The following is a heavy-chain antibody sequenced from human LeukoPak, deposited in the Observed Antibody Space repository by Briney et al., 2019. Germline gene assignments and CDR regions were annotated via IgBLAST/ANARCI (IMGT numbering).Heavy chain of an antibody. Sequence: GGSLRLSCAASGFTFSIYALSWVRQAPGKGLEWVSAISSSGGSTYYADSVKGRFTISRDNSKNTLYLQMSSLRDEDTAVYYCAKDPPTVSGVFDYWGQGTLVTVSS. CDR3: AKDPPTVSGVFDY. V-gene: IGHV3-23*01. CDR1: GFTFSIYA. D-gene: IGHD4-11*01. J-gene: IGHJ4*02. CDR2: ISSSGGST.